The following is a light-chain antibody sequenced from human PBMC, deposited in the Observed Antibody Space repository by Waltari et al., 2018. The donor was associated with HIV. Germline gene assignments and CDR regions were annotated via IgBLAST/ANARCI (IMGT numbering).Light chain of an antibody. J-gene: IGLJ3*02. CDR3: QSYDSSLSGWV. Sequence: QSVLTQPPSVSGAPGPRVTISCTGSSPNIGAPYAVHGYHQLPGSAPKLLIYGNSNRPSGVPDRFSGSKSGTSASLAITELQAEDEADYYCQSYDSSLSGWVFGGGTKLTVL. CDR1: SPNIGAPYA. CDR2: GNS. V-gene: IGLV1-40*01.